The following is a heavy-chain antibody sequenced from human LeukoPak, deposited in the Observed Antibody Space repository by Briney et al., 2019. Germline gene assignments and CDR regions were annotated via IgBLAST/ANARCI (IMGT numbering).Heavy chain of an antibody. D-gene: IGHD3-9*01. Sequence: SETLSLTCTVSGGSISNYYWGWIRQPPGKGLEWIGSIYYSESTYYNPSLKSRVTISVDTSKNQFSLKLSSVTAADTAVYYCARVRQRYFDWLSQNCFDPWGQGTLVTVSS. CDR1: GGSISNYY. CDR3: ARVRQRYFDWLSQNCFDP. J-gene: IGHJ5*02. V-gene: IGHV4-39*07. CDR2: IYYSEST.